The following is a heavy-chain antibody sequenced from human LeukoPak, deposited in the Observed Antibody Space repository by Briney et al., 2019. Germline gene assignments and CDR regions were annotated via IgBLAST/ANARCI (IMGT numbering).Heavy chain of an antibody. J-gene: IGHJ5*02. D-gene: IGHD3-3*01. CDR3: ARGALRRPVTIFGVVICPPHQQTNWFDP. V-gene: IGHV4-4*07. CDR2: TYTSGSP. Sequence: NPSETLSLNCTGSGGSISSYYWSWIRQPAGKGLEWIGRTYTSGSPNYNVSLKSRVTMSVDTSKNQFSLKLSSVTAADTAVYYCARGALRRPVTIFGVVICPPHQQTNWFDPWGQGTLVTVSS. CDR1: GGSISSYY.